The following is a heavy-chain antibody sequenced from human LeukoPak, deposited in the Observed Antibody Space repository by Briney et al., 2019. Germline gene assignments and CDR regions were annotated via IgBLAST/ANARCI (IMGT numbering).Heavy chain of an antibody. V-gene: IGHV3-64*01. D-gene: IGHD5-18*01. J-gene: IGHJ4*02. CDR2: ISSNGGST. CDR1: GFTFSSYA. Sequence: GGSLRLSCAASGFTFSSYAMHWVRQAPGKGLEYVSAISSNGGSTYYANSVKGRFTISRDNSKNTLYLQMGSLRAEGMAVYYCARGGYSYGIVFDYWGQGTLVTVSS. CDR3: ARGGYSYGIVFDY.